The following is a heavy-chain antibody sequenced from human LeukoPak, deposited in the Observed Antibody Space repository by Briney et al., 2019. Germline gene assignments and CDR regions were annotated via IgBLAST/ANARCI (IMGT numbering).Heavy chain of an antibody. J-gene: IGHJ4*02. Sequence: GGSLRLSCVASGVTFSNYAMSWVRQAPGKGLEWVSAISGSGGSTYYSDSVQGRFTISRDNSKNTLYLQMKSLRAEDTAVYYCAKRDSSGYSHYFDFWGQGTLVTVSS. CDR1: GVTFSNYA. CDR3: AKRDSSGYSHYFDF. D-gene: IGHD3-22*01. V-gene: IGHV3-23*01. CDR2: ISGSGGST.